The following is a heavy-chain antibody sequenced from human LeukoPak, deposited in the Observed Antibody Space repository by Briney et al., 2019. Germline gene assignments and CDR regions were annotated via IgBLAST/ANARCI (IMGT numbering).Heavy chain of an antibody. J-gene: IGHJ5*02. Sequence: SDTLSLTCALYGGSFSGYYWSWIRQPPGEGLEWIGEINRSGSTNYHPSLKSRVTISVDTSKNQFSLKLSSVTAADTAVYYCARRGRYSYGYLGTQGRFDPWGQGTLVTVSS. V-gene: IGHV4-34*01. CDR2: INRSGST. D-gene: IGHD5-18*01. CDR1: GGSFSGYY. CDR3: ARRGRYSYGYLGTQGRFDP.